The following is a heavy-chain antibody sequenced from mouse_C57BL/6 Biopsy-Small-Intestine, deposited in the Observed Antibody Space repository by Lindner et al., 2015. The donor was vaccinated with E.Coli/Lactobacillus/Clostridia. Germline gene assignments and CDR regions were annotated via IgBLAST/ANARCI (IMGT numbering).Heavy chain of an antibody. CDR3: ARSVQRYYAMDY. J-gene: IGHJ4*01. D-gene: IGHD2-14*01. Sequence: VQLQESGPELVKPGASVKISCKASAYSFTGYYMHWVKQSHGNILDWIGXIYPNNGVYSHNQKFQDKATLTVDKSSNTAYMELRSLTSEDSAVYYCARSVQRYYAMDYWGQGTPVTVSS. V-gene: IGHV1-31*01. CDR2: IYPNNGVY. CDR1: AYSFTGYY.